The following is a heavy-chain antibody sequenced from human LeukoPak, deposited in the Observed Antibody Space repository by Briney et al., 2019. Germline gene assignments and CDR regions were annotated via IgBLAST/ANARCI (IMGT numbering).Heavy chain of an antibody. CDR3: ARARLRFLEWLSPFDY. CDR1: GGSFSGYY. J-gene: IGHJ4*02. V-gene: IGHV4-34*01. Sequence: SETLSLTCAVYGGSFSGYYWSWVRQPPGKGLEWIGEINHSGSNNYNPSLKSRVTISVDTSKNQFSLKLSSVTAADTAVYYCARARLRFLEWLSPFDYWGQGTLVTVSS. D-gene: IGHD3-3*01. CDR2: INHSGSN.